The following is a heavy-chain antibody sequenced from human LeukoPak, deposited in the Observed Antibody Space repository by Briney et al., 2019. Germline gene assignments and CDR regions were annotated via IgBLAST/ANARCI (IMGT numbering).Heavy chain of an antibody. CDR1: GINFRSSG. D-gene: IGHD6-13*01. CDR3: AREGGRAVPGRFDQ. CDR2: IQNDGSDK. V-gene: IGHV3-30*02. J-gene: IGHJ4*02. Sequence: GGSLRPSCAASGINFRSSGMHWVRQAPGKGLEWVTFIQNDGSDKYYAASVKGRFTISRDNSKNTVYLHMASLRADDTALYYCAREGGRAVPGRFDQWGQGTLVTASS.